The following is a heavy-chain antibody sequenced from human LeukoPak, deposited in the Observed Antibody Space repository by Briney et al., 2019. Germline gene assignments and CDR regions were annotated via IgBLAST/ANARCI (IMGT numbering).Heavy chain of an antibody. Sequence: GGSLRLSCAASGFTFSSYGMHWVRQAPGKGLEWVAVISYDGSNKYYADSVKGRFTISRDNSKNTLYLQMNSLRAEDTAVYYCAKDRYSYGFWYRGDFDYWGQGTLVTVSS. CDR3: AKDRYSYGFWYRGDFDY. CDR1: GFTFSSYG. D-gene: IGHD5-18*01. J-gene: IGHJ4*02. V-gene: IGHV3-30*18. CDR2: ISYDGSNK.